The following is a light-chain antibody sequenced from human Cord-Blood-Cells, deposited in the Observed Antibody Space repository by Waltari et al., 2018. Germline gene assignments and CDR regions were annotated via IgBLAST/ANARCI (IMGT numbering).Light chain of an antibody. Sequence: QSALTQPPSASGSPGQSVTISCPGTSSAVGGYNSVSWYQQHPCKAPNLMFYEVSQRPSGVPERFSGSKSGNTASLTVSGLQAEDEADYYCSSYAGSNKNVFGTGTKVTVL. CDR1: SSAVGGYNS. J-gene: IGLJ1*01. CDR3: SSYAGSNKNV. CDR2: EVS. V-gene: IGLV2-8*01.